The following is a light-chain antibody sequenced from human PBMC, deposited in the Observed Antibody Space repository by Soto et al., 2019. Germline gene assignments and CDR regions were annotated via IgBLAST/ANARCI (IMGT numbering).Light chain of an antibody. CDR3: QRYGSSPRT. CDR1: QGISDY. CDR2: DTS. J-gene: IGKJ4*01. V-gene: IGKV3-15*01. Sequence: EIMLTQSPASLSVSPGESVTLSCKASQGISDYLDWYQHKPGQTPKLLIYDTSDRATGIPDRFNGSRSGPDFTLTISSLESEDFAIYYCQRYGSSPRTFGGGTKVDIK.